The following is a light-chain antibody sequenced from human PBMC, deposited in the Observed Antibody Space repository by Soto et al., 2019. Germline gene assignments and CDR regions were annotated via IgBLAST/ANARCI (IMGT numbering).Light chain of an antibody. V-gene: IGKV3-20*01. CDR3: QQHGSSPTT. Sequence: LSPGERATLSCRASQSVSSSYLAWYQQKHGQAPRLLIYGASSRATGIPDRFSGSGSGTDFTLTISRLEPEDFAVYYCQQHGSSPTTLAQGTRP. CDR2: GAS. CDR1: QSVSSSY. J-gene: IGKJ5*01.